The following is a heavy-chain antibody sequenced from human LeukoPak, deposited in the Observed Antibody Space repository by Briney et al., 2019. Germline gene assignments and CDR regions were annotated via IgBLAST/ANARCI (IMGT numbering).Heavy chain of an antibody. V-gene: IGHV1-69*05. J-gene: IGHJ4*02. CDR3: ARDPEGVTPLDY. D-gene: IGHD3-10*01. Sequence: SVKVSCKASGGTFSSYAISWVRQAPGQGLEWMGGIIPIFGTANYAQKFQGRVTMTTDTSTSTAYMELRSLTSDDTAMYYCARDPEGVTPLDYWGQGTLVTVSS. CDR1: GGTFSSYA. CDR2: IIPIFGTA.